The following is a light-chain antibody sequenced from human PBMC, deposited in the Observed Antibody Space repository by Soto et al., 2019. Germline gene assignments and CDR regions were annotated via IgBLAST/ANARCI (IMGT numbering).Light chain of an antibody. V-gene: IGLV2-14*01. CDR3: RSYTHSSTL. Sequence: QSALTQPASVSGSPGQSITISCTGTSSDLGAYDYVSWYQQHPGKGPKLMIYDVSNRPSGVSNRFSGSKSGNRPSLTISGRQAEEEDDYSPRSYTHSSTLFGGGTKLTVL. J-gene: IGLJ2*01. CDR1: SSDLGAYDY. CDR2: DVS.